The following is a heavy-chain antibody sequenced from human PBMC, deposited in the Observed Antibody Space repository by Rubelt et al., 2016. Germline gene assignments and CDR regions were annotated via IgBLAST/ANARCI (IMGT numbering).Heavy chain of an antibody. CDR2: IRYDGTNK. Sequence: QVQLVESGGGVVQPGRSLRLSCAASGFTFSSYGMHCVRQAPGKGLEWVAFIRYDGTNKYYADSVKGRFTVSRDNSRNTLYLQMNSLGSEDTAVYYCARGSSYGSGYNMDVWGQGTTVTVSS. CDR1: GFTFSSYG. V-gene: IGHV3-33*08. J-gene: IGHJ6*02. CDR3: ARGSSYGSGYNMDV. D-gene: IGHD3-10*01.